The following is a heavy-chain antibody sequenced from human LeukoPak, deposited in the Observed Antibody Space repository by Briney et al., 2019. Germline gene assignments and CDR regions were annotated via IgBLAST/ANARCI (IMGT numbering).Heavy chain of an antibody. J-gene: IGHJ5*02. CDR2: IYYSGST. CDR3: ARGPTVVTRNWFDP. Sequence: SETLSLTCTVSGGSISSSSYYWGWIRQPPGKGLEWIGSIYYSGSTYYNPSLKSRVTISVDTSKNQFSLKLSSVTAADTAAYYCARGPTVVTRNWFDPWGQGTLVTVSS. D-gene: IGHD4-23*01. V-gene: IGHV4-39*07. CDR1: GGSISSSSYY.